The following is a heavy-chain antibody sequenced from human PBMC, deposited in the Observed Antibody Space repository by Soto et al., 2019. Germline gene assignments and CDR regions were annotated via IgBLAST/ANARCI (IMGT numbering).Heavy chain of an antibody. V-gene: IGHV1-69*13. Sequence: SVKVSCKASGGTFSSCATSWVRQAPGQGLEWMGGIIPIVGTANYAQKFQGRVTITADESTSTAYMELSSLRSEDTAVYYCARSGIAAAGTPNWFDPWGQGTLVTVS. CDR2: IIPIVGTA. J-gene: IGHJ5*02. D-gene: IGHD6-13*01. CDR1: GGTFSSCA. CDR3: ARSGIAAAGTPNWFDP.